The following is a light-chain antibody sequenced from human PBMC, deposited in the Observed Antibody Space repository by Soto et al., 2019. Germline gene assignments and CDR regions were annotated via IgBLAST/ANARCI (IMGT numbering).Light chain of an antibody. V-gene: IGKV3-20*01. CDR3: QRFVDSPPRWT. CDR2: TIS. CDR1: QSLTTNY. J-gene: IGKJ1*01. Sequence: IVLTQSPGTLSLSPGERATLSCRSSQSLTTNYLSWYQQRPGQAPRLLIYTISTRAPGIPDRFSGSGSGADFTLTISSLEPADSAVYYCQRFVDSPPRWTFGQGTRVEIK.